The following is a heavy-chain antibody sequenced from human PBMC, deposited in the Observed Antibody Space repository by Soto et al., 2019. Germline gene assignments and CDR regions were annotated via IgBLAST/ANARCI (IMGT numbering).Heavy chain of an antibody. CDR2: IYWNDDK. Sequence: TLSLTCTVSGVSISSGGYYWSWISQPPGKALEWLALIYWNDDKRYSPSLKSRLTITKDTSKNQVVLTMTNMDPVDTATYYCAHRRARFLEWLVLDYWGQGTLVTVSS. CDR1: GVSISSGGYY. D-gene: IGHD3-3*01. V-gene: IGHV2-5*01. J-gene: IGHJ4*02. CDR3: AHRRARFLEWLVLDY.